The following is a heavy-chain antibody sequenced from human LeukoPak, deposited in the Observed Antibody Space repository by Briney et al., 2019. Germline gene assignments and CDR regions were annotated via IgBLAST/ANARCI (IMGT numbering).Heavy chain of an antibody. D-gene: IGHD1-26*01. J-gene: IGHJ4*02. V-gene: IGHV3-23*01. CDR1: GFIFRNYA. CDR3: ARDPGGSYSHGI. CDR2: ITGSGDTT. Sequence: GASLRLSCAASGFIFRNYAMSWVRQAPGKGLEWVAAITGSGDTTYYADFVKGRFTISRDNSKNTLYVEINTLRVEDTAVYYCARDPGGSYSHGIWGQGTLVTVSS.